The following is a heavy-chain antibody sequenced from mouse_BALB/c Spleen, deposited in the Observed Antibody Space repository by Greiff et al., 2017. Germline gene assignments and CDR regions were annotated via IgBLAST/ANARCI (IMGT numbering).Heavy chain of an antibody. Sequence: EVKVVESGGGLVQPGGSRKLSCAASGFTFSSFGMHWVRQAPEKGLEWVAYISSGSSTIYYADTVKGRFTISRDNPKNTLFLQMTSLSSEATAMYYCARRSYYDSSFDYWGQGTTLTVSS. D-gene: IGHD1-1*01. CDR3: ARRSYYDSSFDY. CDR2: ISSGSSTI. J-gene: IGHJ2*01. CDR1: GFTFSSFG. V-gene: IGHV5-17*02.